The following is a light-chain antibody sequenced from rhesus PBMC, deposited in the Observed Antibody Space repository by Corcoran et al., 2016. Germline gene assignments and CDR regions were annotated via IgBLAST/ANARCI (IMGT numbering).Light chain of an antibody. CDR2: GAS. CDR1: PSVSSY. Sequence: QVILTQSPATLSLSPGERATLFCRASPSVSSYLAWYQQKPGQAPRLLIYGASSRATGIPARFSGSGSGTDFHLNISSLEPEDVGVYHCYQHSSGYSFGQGTKGEIK. V-gene: IGKV3-10*01. J-gene: IGKJ2*01. CDR3: YQHSSGYS.